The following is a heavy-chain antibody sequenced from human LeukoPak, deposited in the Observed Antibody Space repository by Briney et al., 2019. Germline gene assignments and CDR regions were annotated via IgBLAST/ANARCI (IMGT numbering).Heavy chain of an antibody. CDR2: INADGSTT. Sequence: GGSLRLSCAASGFTFGNSWVHWVRQAPGKGLVWVSLINADGSTTTYADSVKGRFTISRDNARNTLSLQMNSLTIEDTAVYYCAVVVEPPDSDGFDVWGQGTMITVSS. CDR3: AVVVEPPDSDGFDV. J-gene: IGHJ3*01. D-gene: IGHD1-14*01. CDR1: GFTFGNSW. V-gene: IGHV3-74*01.